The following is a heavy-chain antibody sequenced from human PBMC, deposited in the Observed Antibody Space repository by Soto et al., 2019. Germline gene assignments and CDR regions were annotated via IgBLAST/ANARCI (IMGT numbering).Heavy chain of an antibody. CDR2: IYPGDSDT. Sequence: PGESLKISCKGSGYSFTSYWIGWVRQMPGKGLGWMGIIYPGDSDTRYSPSFQGQVTISADKSISTAYLQWSSLKASDTAMYYCARHGARGEAYCSGGSCRLDAFDIWGQGTMVTVSS. CDR1: GYSFTSYW. D-gene: IGHD2-15*01. J-gene: IGHJ3*02. V-gene: IGHV5-51*01. CDR3: ARHGARGEAYCSGGSCRLDAFDI.